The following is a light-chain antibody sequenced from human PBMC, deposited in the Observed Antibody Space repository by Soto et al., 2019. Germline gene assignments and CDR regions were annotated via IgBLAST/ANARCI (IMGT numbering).Light chain of an antibody. Sequence: QSVLTQPASVSGSPGQSITISCTGTSSDVGGYNYVSWYQQHPGKAPKLMIYDVSNRPSEVSNRFSGSKSGNTASLTISGLQAEDEADYYCSSYTSSSTRVFGGWTKLTVL. V-gene: IGLV2-14*01. CDR2: DVS. CDR3: SSYTSSSTRV. J-gene: IGLJ2*01. CDR1: SSDVGGYNY.